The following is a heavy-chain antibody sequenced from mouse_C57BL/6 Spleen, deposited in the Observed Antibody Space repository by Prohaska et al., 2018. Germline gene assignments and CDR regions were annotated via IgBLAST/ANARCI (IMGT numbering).Heavy chain of an antibody. CDR3: ARVLRSSWFAY. CDR1: FTDYY. V-gene: IGHV1-75*01. CDR2: IFPGSGST. Sequence: FTDYYIYWVKQRPGQGLEWIGWIFPGSGSTYYNEKFKGKATLTVDKSSSTAYMLLSSLTSEDSAVYFCARVLRSSWFAYWGQGTLVTVSA. D-gene: IGHD1-1*01. J-gene: IGHJ3*01.